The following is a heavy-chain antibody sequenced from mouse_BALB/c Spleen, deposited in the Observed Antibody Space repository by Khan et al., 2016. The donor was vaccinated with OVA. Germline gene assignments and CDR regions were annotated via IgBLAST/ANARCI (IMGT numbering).Heavy chain of an antibody. CDR1: GFSLSRYS. CDR3: ARNHCGGGYWYFDV. J-gene: IGHJ1*01. D-gene: IGHD1-1*02. V-gene: IGHV2-6-4*01. Sequence: QVQLKQSGPGLVAPSQSLSITCTVSGFSLSRYSVHWVRQPPGKGLEWLGMIWGDGSTDYNSALKSRLSISKDNSKSQVFLKMNSLQTDDTAMYDCARNHCGGGYWYFDVWGAGTTVTVAS. CDR2: IWGDGST.